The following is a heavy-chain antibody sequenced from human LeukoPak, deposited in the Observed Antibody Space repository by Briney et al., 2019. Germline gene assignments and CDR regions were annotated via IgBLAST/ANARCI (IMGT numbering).Heavy chain of an antibody. CDR1: GGSFSGYY. D-gene: IGHD3-22*01. V-gene: IGHV4-34*01. CDR2: INHSGST. J-gene: IGHJ1*01. Sequence: PSETLSLTCAVYGGSFSGYYWSWIRQPPRKGLEWIGEINHSGSTNYNPSLKSRVTISVDTSKNQFSLKLSSVTAADTAVYYCARGGYDSSGRYAEYFQHWGQGTLVTVSS. CDR3: ARGGYDSSGRYAEYFQH.